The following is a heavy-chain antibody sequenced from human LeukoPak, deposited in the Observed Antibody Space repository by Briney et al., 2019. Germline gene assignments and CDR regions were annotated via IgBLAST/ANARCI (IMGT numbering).Heavy chain of an antibody. CDR3: ARVVVPIRELFGWFDP. J-gene: IGHJ5*02. Sequence: GASVKVSCKASGYTFTGYYMHWVRQAPGQGLEWMGWINPNSGGTNYAQKFQGRVTMTRDTSISTAYMELSRLRSDDTAVYYCARVVVPIRELFGWFDPWGQGTLVTVSS. CDR2: INPNSGGT. D-gene: IGHD3-10*01. V-gene: IGHV1-2*02. CDR1: GYTFTGYY.